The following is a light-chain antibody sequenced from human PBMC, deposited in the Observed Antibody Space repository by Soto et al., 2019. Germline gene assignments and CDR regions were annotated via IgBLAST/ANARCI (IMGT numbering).Light chain of an antibody. CDR1: QNISIF. J-gene: IGKJ2*01. V-gene: IGKV1-39*01. CDR3: QQSFITPPYT. CDR2: GAT. Sequence: DIQMTQSPSSXSASVGDRVTITCRASQNISIFLNWYQQRPGKAPKLLIYGATSFQSGVPSRFSGSGSGTDFTLTISDLQPEDYATYFCQQSFITPPYTFGQGTKVDIK.